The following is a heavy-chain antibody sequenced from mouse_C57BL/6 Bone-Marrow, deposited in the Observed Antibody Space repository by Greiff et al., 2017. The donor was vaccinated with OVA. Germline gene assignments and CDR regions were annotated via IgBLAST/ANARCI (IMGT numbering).Heavy chain of an antibody. D-gene: IGHD4-1*01. Sequence: EVQLVESGGGLVQSGRSLRLSCATSGFTFSDFYMEWVRQAPGKGLEWIAASRNKANDYTTEYSASVKGRFIVSRDTSQSILYLQMNALRAEDTAIYYCAMGGLGQAWFAYWGQGTLVTVSA. CDR2: SRNKANDYTT. J-gene: IGHJ3*01. V-gene: IGHV7-1*01. CDR3: AMGGLGQAWFAY. CDR1: GFTFSDFY.